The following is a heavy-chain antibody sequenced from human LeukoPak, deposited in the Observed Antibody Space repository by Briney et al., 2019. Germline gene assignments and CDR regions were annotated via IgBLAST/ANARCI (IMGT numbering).Heavy chain of an antibody. J-gene: IGHJ3*01. CDR2: IYTSGST. Sequence: PSQTLSLTCTVSGGSISSGSYYWSWIRQPAGKGLEWIGRIYTSGSTYYNPSLESRVTISIDTSKNQFSLKLSSVTAADTAVYYCAKPSNYYGSATDAFDFWGQGTMVTVSS. CDR3: AKPSNYYGSATDAFDF. D-gene: IGHD3-10*01. V-gene: IGHV4-61*02. CDR1: GGSISSGSYY.